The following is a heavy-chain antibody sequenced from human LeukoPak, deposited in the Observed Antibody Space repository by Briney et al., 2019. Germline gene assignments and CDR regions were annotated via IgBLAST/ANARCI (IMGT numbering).Heavy chain of an antibody. CDR3: ASTYSSSLVVGGQRGMDV. CDR2: INHSGST. J-gene: IGHJ6*02. V-gene: IGHV4-34*01. CDR1: GGSFSGYY. Sequence: PSETLSLTCAVYGGSFSGYYWSWIRQPPGKGLEWIGEINHSGSTNYNPSLKSRVTISVDTSKNQFSLKLSSVTAADTAVYYCASTYSSSLVVGGQRGMDVWGQGTTVTVSS. D-gene: IGHD6-13*01.